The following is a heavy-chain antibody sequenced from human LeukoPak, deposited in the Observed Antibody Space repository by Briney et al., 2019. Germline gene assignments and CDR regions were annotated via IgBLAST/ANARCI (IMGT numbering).Heavy chain of an antibody. D-gene: IGHD3-3*01. CDR1: GFTVSSNY. CDR2: IYSGGST. J-gene: IGHJ4*02. V-gene: IGHV3-53*04. Sequence: GGSLRLSCAASGFTVSSNYMSWVRQAPGKGPEWVSVIYSGGSTYYADSVKGRFTISRHNSKNTLYLQMNSLRAEDTAVYYCARLPPLEPYYFDYWGQGTLVTVSS. CDR3: ARLPPLEPYYFDY.